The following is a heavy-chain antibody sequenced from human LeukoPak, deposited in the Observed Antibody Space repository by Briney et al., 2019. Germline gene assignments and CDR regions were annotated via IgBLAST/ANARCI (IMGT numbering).Heavy chain of an antibody. V-gene: IGHV4-39*07. J-gene: IGHJ4*02. CDR3: ARDNSGNYQAGYGYYFDY. CDR2: IYYSGST. D-gene: IGHD4-11*01. Sequence: PSETLSLTCTVSGGSISSSSYYWGWIRQPPGKGLEWIGSIYYSGSTNYNPSLKSRVTISVDTSKNRFSLKLSSVTAADTAVYYCARDNSGNYQAGYGYYFDYWGQGTLVTVSS. CDR1: GGSISSSSYY.